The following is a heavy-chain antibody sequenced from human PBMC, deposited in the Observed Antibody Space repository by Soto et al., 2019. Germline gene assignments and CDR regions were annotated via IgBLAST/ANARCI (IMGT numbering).Heavy chain of an antibody. CDR2: ISWNSGSI. CDR1: GFTFDDYA. V-gene: IGHV3-9*01. Sequence: DVQLVESGGALVRPGRSLRLSCAASGFTFDDYAMHWVRQTPGEGLEWVSGISWNSGSIGYADSVKGRFTISRDNAKNSLYLQMNGLRAEDTALYYCAKGYCSSTSCYYYYYMDVWGKGTTVTVSS. CDR3: AKGYCSSTSCYYYYYMDV. D-gene: IGHD2-2*01. J-gene: IGHJ6*03.